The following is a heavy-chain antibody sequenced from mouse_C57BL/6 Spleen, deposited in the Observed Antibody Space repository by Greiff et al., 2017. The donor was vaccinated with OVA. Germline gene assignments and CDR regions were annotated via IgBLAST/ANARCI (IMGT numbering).Heavy chain of an antibody. V-gene: IGHV1-59*01. D-gene: IGHD2-1*01. CDR3: ARGDGKDY. CDR2: IDPSDSYT. J-gene: IGHJ2*01. Sequence: QVQLKQPGAELVRPGPSVKLSCKASGYTFTSYWMHWVKQRPGQGLEWIGVIDPSDSYTNYNQKFKGKATLTVDTSSSTAYMQLSSLTSEDSAVYYCARGDGKDYWGQGTTLTVSS. CDR1: GYTFTSYW.